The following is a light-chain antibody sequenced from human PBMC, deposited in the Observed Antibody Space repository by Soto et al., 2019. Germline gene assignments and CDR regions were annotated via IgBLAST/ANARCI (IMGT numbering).Light chain of an antibody. V-gene: IGKV1-39*01. CDR1: QTISSY. CDR2: AAS. J-gene: IGKJ4*01. CDR3: QQTYNTPLT. Sequence: DIQMTQYPSSLSASVGDRVTITCRAGQTISSYLNWYQQKPGEAPKLPIYAASNLQGGVLSRFSGSGSGTGFTLAISNLKPEDFATYFCQQTYNTPLTFGGGTKVDIK.